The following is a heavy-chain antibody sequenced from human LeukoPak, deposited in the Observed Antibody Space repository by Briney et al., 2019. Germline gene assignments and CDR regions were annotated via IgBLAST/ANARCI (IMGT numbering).Heavy chain of an antibody. CDR1: GFSFSNAW. D-gene: IGHD3-10*01. V-gene: IGHV3-15*07. CDR3: TTDTPTYYSGSGTISPFDY. J-gene: IGHJ4*02. Sequence: GGSLRLSCAASGFSFSNAWINWVRQAPGKGLEWVGRIKNKVDGGTTDYAAPVKGRFTISGDDSKNTLFLQMNSLKTEDTAVYYCTTDTPTYYSGSGTISPFDYWGQGTLVTVSS. CDR2: IKNKVDGGTT.